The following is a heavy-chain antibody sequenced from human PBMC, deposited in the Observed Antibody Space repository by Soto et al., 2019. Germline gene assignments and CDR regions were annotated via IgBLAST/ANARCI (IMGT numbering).Heavy chain of an antibody. D-gene: IGHD2-15*01. CDR2: ISSNGGST. CDR1: GFTFSSYA. Sequence: HPGGSPRLSCAASGFTFSSYAMHWLRQAPGKGLEYVSAISSNGGSTYYANSVKGRFTISRDNSKNTLYLQMGSLRAEDMAVYYCARRRPPNAAFYPPAALDHSRDGT. CDR3: ARRRPPNAAFYPPAALDH. J-gene: IGHJ5*02. V-gene: IGHV3-64*01.